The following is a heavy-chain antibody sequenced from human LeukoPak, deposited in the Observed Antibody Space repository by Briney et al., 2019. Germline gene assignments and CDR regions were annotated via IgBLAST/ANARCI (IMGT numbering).Heavy chain of an antibody. CDR2: ISAYSRNT. CDR3: ARRHRPGWFDP. CDR1: GYTFSSYG. Sequence: SVKVSCKTSGYTFSSYGNSWVRQAPGQGLEWMGWISAYSRNTNNAQNLQGRVTMTTDTSTSTAYMELRSLRSDDTAVYYCARRHRPGWFDPWGQGTLVTVSS. V-gene: IGHV1-18*01. J-gene: IGHJ5*02. D-gene: IGHD6-25*01.